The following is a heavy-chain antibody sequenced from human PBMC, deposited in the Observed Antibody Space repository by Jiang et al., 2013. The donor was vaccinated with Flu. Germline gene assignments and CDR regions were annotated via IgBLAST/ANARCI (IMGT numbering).Heavy chain of an antibody. CDR1: GYSFSRDYT. V-gene: IGHV4-38-2*01. Sequence: VQLVESGPGLVKPSETLSLTCGVSGYSFSRDYTWGWIRQPPGKGPEWIGSIYHSGSTLYNPSLKSRVTISVDTSRNQFSLRLSSVTAADTAVYYCARPVNHAFDIWGQGTMVTVSS. J-gene: IGHJ3*02. CDR2: IYHSGST. D-gene: IGHD2/OR15-2a*01. CDR3: ARPVNHAFDI.